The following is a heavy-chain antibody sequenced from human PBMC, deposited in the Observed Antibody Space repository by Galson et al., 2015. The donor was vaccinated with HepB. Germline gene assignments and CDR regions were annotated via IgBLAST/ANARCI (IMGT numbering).Heavy chain of an antibody. Sequence: SVKVSCKASGGTFGSYAISWVRQAPGQGLEWMGGIIPIFGTANYAQKFQGRVTITADESTSTAYMELSSLRSEDTAVYYCARGFRELSHPSWFDPWGQGTLVTVSS. V-gene: IGHV1-69*13. CDR3: ARGFRELSHPSWFDP. D-gene: IGHD3-10*01. J-gene: IGHJ5*02. CDR1: GGTFGSYA. CDR2: IIPIFGTA.